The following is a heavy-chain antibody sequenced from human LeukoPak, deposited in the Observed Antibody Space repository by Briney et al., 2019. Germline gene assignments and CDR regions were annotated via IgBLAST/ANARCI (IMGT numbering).Heavy chain of an antibody. V-gene: IGHV5-51*01. CDR3: ARRTGARGGSGTYALNY. J-gene: IGHJ4*02. CDR1: GYTFVTYW. D-gene: IGHD3-10*01. Sequence: GESLKISCKTSGYTFVTYWIAWVRQIPGKGLEWMGIIYPGDSDTRYSPSFQGQVTISADNSICTAYLQWSSLKASDSNLYSCARRTGARGGSGTYALNYWGQGTLVTVSS. CDR2: IYPGDSDT.